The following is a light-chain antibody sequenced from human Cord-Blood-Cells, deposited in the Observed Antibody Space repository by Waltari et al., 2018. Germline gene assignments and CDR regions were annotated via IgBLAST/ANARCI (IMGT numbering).Light chain of an antibody. J-gene: IGLJ2*01. CDR1: SSNIGSNT. V-gene: IGLV1-44*01. Sequence: QSVLTQPPSASGTPGQRVTISCSGSSSNIGSNTVHWYQQLPGTAPKLLIYSNNQRPSGVPDRFSGSKSGNSASLAISGLQSEDEADYYCGALDGSLNGLVFGGGTKLTVL. CDR3: GALDGSLNGLV. CDR2: SNN.